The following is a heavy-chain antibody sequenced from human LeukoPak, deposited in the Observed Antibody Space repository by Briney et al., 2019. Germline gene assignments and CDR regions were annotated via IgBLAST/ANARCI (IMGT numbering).Heavy chain of an antibody. CDR3: ARGDYYGSGSYYKARGRIDY. V-gene: IGHV4-34*01. D-gene: IGHD3-10*01. Sequence: SETLSLTCAVYGGSFSGYYWSWIRQPPGKGLEWIGEINHSGSTNYNPSLESRVTISVDTSKNQFSLKLSSVTAADTAVYYCARGDYYGSGSYYKARGRIDYWGQGTLVTVSS. CDR2: INHSGST. CDR1: GGSFSGYY. J-gene: IGHJ4*02.